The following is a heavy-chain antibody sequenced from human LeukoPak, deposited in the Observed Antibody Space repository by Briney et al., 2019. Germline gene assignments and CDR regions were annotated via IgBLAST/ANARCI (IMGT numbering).Heavy chain of an antibody. Sequence: GGSLRLSCAASGFTFSSYAMSWVRQAPGKGLEWVSAISGSGGSTYYADSVKGRFTITRDNAKNTLYLQMNGLRVEDTAVYFCARDHNWAFDFWGRGSLVTVSS. V-gene: IGHV3-23*01. CDR1: GFTFSSYA. CDR2: ISGSGGST. CDR3: ARDHNWAFDF. D-gene: IGHD1-1*01. J-gene: IGHJ4*02.